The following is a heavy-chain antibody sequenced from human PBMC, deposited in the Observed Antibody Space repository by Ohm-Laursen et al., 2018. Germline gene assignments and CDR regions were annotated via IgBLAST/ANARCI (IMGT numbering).Heavy chain of an antibody. CDR3: ARIGDLDDFWSGPDAFDI. Sequence: SLRLSCAASGFIVSNNYMTWVRQAPGKGLEWVAYMKLGGIEKYYLDSVKGRFTISRDNTKNSLYLQMNSLRTEDTAVYYCARIGDLDDFWSGPDAFDIWGQGTMVTVSS. J-gene: IGHJ3*02. V-gene: IGHV3-7*01. CDR1: GFIVSNNY. CDR2: MKLGGIEK. D-gene: IGHD3-3*01.